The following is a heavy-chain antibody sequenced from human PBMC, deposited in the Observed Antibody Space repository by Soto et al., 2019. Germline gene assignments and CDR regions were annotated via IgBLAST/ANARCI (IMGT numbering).Heavy chain of an antibody. Sequence: QVQLVQSGAEVKKPGSSVKVSCKASGGTFSSYTISWVRQAPGQGLEWMGRIIPILGIANYAQKFQGRVTITADKSTSTAYMELSSLRSEDTAVYYCARDAGDGYPSAWGQGTLVTVSS. CDR1: GGTFSSYT. CDR3: ARDAGDGYPSA. CDR2: IIPILGIA. J-gene: IGHJ4*02. V-gene: IGHV1-69*08. D-gene: IGHD5-12*01.